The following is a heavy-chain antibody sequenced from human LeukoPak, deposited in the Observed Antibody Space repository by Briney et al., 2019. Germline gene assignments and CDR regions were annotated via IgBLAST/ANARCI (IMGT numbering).Heavy chain of an antibody. J-gene: IGHJ4*02. CDR1: GFSIGSSW. V-gene: IGHV3-7*03. CDR3: AKGYCSGGSCWDYFDY. CDR2: MNEDGSGT. D-gene: IGHD2-15*01. Sequence: GGSLRLSCAVSGFSIGSSWMSWVRQTPGKGLEWVADMNEDGSGTYYVDSVKGRFTISRDNSKNTLYLQVNSLRAEDTAVYYCAKGYCSGGSCWDYFDYWGQGTLVTVSS.